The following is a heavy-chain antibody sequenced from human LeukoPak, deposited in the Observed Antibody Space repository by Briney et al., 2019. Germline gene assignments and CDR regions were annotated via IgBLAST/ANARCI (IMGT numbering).Heavy chain of an antibody. D-gene: IGHD1-26*01. Sequence: GASVKVSCKASGYTFTSYGISWVRQAPGQGLEWMGWISAYNGDTNYAQKVQGRVTMTTATSNSTAYMELRSLRSDDTAVYYCARDRGSYYGSSWFDPWGQGTLVTVSS. V-gene: IGHV1-18*01. CDR1: GYTFTSYG. J-gene: IGHJ5*02. CDR2: ISAYNGDT. CDR3: ARDRGSYYGSSWFDP.